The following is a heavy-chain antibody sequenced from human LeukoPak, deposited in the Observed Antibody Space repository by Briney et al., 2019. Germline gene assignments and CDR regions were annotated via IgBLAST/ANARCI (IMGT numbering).Heavy chain of an antibody. V-gene: IGHV4-30-4*01. CDR3: TTLHSYYDRSGHRPD. CDR2: IYHSGST. J-gene: IGHJ1*01. Sequence: SETLSLTCTVSGGSINSGDYYWSWIRQPPGKGLEWIGYIYHSGSTYYNPSLKSRVTISVDTSKNQLSLKVSSVTAADTAVYYCTTLHSYYDRSGHRPDWGQGTLVTVSS. D-gene: IGHD3-22*01. CDR1: GGSINSGDYY.